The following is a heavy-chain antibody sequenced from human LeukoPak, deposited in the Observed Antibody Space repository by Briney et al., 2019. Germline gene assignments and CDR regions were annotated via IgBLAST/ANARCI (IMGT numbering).Heavy chain of an antibody. D-gene: IGHD2-2*01. CDR3: ARYTYCSSTSCPRNDAFDI. Sequence: PSETLSLTCAVYGGSFSGYYWSWLRQPPGKGLEWIGEINHSGSINYNPSLKSRVTISVDTSKNHFSLKLSSVTAADTAVYYCARYTYCSSTSCPRNDAFDIWGQGTMVTVSS. V-gene: IGHV4-34*01. J-gene: IGHJ3*02. CDR2: INHSGSI. CDR1: GGSFSGYY.